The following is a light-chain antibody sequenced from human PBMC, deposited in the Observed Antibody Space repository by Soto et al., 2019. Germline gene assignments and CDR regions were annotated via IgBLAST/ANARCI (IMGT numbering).Light chain of an antibody. Sequence: EIVLTQSPGTLSSSPGERATLSCRASQSIDNRYLAWYQHKPGQAPRLLIYATSSRATGIPDRFGGSGSGTDFTLTINRLEPEDFAVYYCKQYFRSSWKLGQGTKMDIK. CDR3: KQYFRSSWK. CDR2: ATS. CDR1: QSIDNRY. J-gene: IGKJ1*01. V-gene: IGKV3-20*01.